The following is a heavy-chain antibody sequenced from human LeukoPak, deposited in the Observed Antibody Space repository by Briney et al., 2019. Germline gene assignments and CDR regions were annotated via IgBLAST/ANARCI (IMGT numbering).Heavy chain of an antibody. V-gene: IGHV4-4*07. D-gene: IGHD2-2*01. J-gene: IGHJ5*02. CDR1: GGSISNYY. CDR3: AREALSSAEIRRGFDP. CDR2: ISTSGRS. Sequence: SETLSLTCIVSGGSISNYYWTWIRQPAGKGLEWIGRISTSGRSNYNPSLKSRVTMSVDTSTNQFSLRLTSLTAADTAVYYCAREALSSAEIRRGFDPWGQGTLVTVSS.